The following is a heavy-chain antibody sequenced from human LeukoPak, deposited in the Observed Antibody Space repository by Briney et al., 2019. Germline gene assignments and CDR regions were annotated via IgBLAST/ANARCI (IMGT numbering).Heavy chain of an antibody. Sequence: PGGSLRLSCAASGFTFSSYEMNWVRQAPGKGLEWVSYISSSGSTIYYADSVKGRFTISRDNAKNSLYLQMNSLRAEDTAVYYCASKYCSSTSCRDYWGQGTLVTVSS. CDR2: ISSSGSTI. CDR1: GFTFSSYE. V-gene: IGHV3-48*03. CDR3: ASKYCSSTSCRDY. D-gene: IGHD2-2*01. J-gene: IGHJ4*02.